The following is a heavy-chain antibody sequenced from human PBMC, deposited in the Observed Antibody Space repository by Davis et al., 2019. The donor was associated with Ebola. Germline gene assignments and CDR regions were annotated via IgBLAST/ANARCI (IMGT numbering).Heavy chain of an antibody. J-gene: IGHJ4*02. D-gene: IGHD2-8*01. V-gene: IGHV4-34*01. CDR3: ARTAVTNSFYFDY. Sequence: MPSETLSLTCAVYGGSLRGHYWSCFRQPPGKGLEWVGSFSYGYNTHYYNPSLRSRVPISVDTSKNQFSLKLSSVTAADTAVYYCARTAVTNSFYFDYWGQGTLVTVSS. CDR2: FSYGYNT. CDR1: GGSLRGHY.